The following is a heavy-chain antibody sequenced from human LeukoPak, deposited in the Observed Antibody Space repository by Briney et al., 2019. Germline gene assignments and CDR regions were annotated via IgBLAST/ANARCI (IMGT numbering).Heavy chain of an antibody. D-gene: IGHD6-13*01. V-gene: IGHV3-21*01. J-gene: IGHJ4*02. Sequence: GGSLRLSCAASGFTFSSYSMNWVRQAPGKGLEWVSSISSSSSYIYYADSVKGRFTISRDNAKNSLYLQMNSLRAEDTAVYYWARSFLSIAAAATDYWGQGTLVTVSS. CDR1: GFTFSSYS. CDR3: ARSFLSIAAAATDY. CDR2: ISSSSSYI.